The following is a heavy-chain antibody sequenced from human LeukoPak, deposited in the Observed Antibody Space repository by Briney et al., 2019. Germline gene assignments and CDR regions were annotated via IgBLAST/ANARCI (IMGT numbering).Heavy chain of an antibody. CDR2: INTNTGNP. Sequence: ASVKVSCKASGYTFTSYYMHWVRQAPGQGLEWMGWINTNTGNPTYAQGFTGRFVFSLDTSVSTAYLQISSLKAEDTAVYYCARTKPLTGLDYWGQGTLVTVSS. CDR1: GYTFTSYY. D-gene: IGHD3-9*01. CDR3: ARTKPLTGLDY. J-gene: IGHJ4*02. V-gene: IGHV7-4-1*02.